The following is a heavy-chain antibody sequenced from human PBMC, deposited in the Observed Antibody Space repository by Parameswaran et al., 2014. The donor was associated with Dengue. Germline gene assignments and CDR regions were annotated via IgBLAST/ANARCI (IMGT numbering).Heavy chain of an antibody. CDR2: IIPILGIA. V-gene: IGHV1-69*02. D-gene: IGHD2-2*01. J-gene: IGHJ4*02. Sequence: SWVRQAPGQGLEWMGRIIPILGIANYAQKFQGRVTITADKSTSTAYMELSSLRSEDTAVYYCASSSDIVVVPAASDYWGQGTLVTVSS. CDR3: ASSSDIVVVPAASDY.